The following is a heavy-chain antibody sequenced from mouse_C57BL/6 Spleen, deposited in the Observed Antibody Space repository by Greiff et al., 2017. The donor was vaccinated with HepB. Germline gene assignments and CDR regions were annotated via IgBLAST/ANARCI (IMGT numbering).Heavy chain of an antibody. D-gene: IGHD2-1*01. CDR1: GFTFSDYG. V-gene: IGHV5-17*01. Sequence: EVQLQESGGGLVKPGGSLKLSCAASGFTFSDYGMHWVRQAPEKGLEWVAYISSGSSTIYYADTVKGRFTISRDNAKNTLFLQMTSLRSEDTAMYYCARGNGNHLGYFDVSGTGTTVTVSS. CDR3: ARGNGNHLGYFDV. CDR2: ISSGSSTI. J-gene: IGHJ1*03.